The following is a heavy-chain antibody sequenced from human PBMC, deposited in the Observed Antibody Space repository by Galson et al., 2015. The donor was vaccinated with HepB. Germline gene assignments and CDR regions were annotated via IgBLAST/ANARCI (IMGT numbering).Heavy chain of an antibody. CDR1: GGSISSSNW. CDR3: ARDRGRGPPVLRFLFEKPKGWFDP. V-gene: IGHV4-4*02. D-gene: IGHD3-3*01. J-gene: IGHJ5*02. Sequence: ETLSLTCAVSGGSISSSNWWSWVRQPPGKGLEWIGEIYHSGSTNYNPSLKSRVTISVDKSKNQFSLKLSSVTAADTAVYYCARDRGRGPPVLRFLFEKPKGWFDPWGQGTLVTVSS. CDR2: IYHSGST.